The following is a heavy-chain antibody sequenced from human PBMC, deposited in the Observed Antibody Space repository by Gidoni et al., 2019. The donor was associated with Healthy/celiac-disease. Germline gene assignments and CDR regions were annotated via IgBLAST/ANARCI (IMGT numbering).Heavy chain of an antibody. CDR1: GFTFSSYA. J-gene: IGHJ4*02. V-gene: IGHV3-30-3*01. Sequence: QMQLVESGGGVVQPGRSLRLSCAASGFTFSSYARHWVRQTPGKGLEWVAVISYDGSNKYYADSVKGRFTISRDNSKNTLYLQMNSLRAEDTAVYYCARDTIDYGDYYFDYWGQGTLVTVSS. D-gene: IGHD4-17*01. CDR3: ARDTIDYGDYYFDY. CDR2: ISYDGSNK.